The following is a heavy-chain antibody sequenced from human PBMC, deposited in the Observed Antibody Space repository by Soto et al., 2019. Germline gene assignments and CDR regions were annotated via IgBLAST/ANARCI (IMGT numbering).Heavy chain of an antibody. Sequence: XGSLILSCAASGFTFSSYGMHWVRQAPGKGLEWVAVISYDGSNKYYADSVKGRFTISRDNSKNTLYLQMNSLRAEDTAVYYCAKDGILTGLYYWGQGTLVTVSS. V-gene: IGHV3-30*18. D-gene: IGHD3-9*01. CDR2: ISYDGSNK. CDR3: AKDGILTGLYY. J-gene: IGHJ4*02. CDR1: GFTFSSYG.